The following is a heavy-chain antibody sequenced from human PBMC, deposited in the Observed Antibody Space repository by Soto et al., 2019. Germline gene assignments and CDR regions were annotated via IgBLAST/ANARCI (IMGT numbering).Heavy chain of an antibody. CDR1: GSTFSSYA. CDR2: IIPIFGTA. Sequence: QVQLVQSGAEVKKPGSSVKVSCKASGSTFSSYAISWVRQAPGQRLEWMGGIIPIFGTANYAQKFQGGVTITADESTSTAYMELSSLRSEDTAVYYCARDEGGDGITWTLDYWGQGTLVTVSS. V-gene: IGHV1-69*12. J-gene: IGHJ4*02. D-gene: IGHD1-20*01. CDR3: ARDEGGDGITWTLDY.